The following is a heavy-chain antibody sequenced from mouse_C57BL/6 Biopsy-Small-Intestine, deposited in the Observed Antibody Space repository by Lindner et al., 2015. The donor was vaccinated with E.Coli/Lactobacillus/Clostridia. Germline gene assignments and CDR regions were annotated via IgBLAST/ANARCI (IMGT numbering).Heavy chain of an antibody. CDR2: INPNSDVT. CDR1: GYTFTGYY. CDR3: ARSLVSTYYYFYGMDV. J-gene: IGHJ1*01. V-gene: IGHV1-72*04. D-gene: IGHD1-1*01. Sequence: SVKVSCKASGYTFTGYYMHWVRQAPGQGLEWMGRINPNSDVTKYAQKFQGRVTMTRDTSISTVYMELSRLRSDDTAVYYCARSLVSTYYYFYGMDVWGQGTTVTVSS.